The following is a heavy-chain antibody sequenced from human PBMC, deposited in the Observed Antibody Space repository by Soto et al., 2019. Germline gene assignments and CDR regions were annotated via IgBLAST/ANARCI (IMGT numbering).Heavy chain of an antibody. CDR3: TTEVKRSWYERDGLDV. J-gene: IGHJ6*02. CDR2: YKSKVGGGTT. D-gene: IGHD6-13*01. CDR1: AFTFNNAW. Sequence: PGGSLRLSCAASAFTFNNAWMTWVRQAPGRGLEWVGRYKSKVGGGTTDFAAPVKGRFTMSRDDSKNTLYLQMNRLKTEDTGVYYCTTEVKRSWYERDGLDVPSQRTTDTGS. V-gene: IGHV3-15*01.